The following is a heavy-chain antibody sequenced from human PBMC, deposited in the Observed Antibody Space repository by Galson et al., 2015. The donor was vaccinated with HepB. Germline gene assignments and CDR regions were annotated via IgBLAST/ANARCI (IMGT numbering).Heavy chain of an antibody. J-gene: IGHJ3*02. CDR2: INPNTGGGT. V-gene: IGHV1-2*02. CDR3: ARAGSGTYNAFDI. Sequence: SVKVSCKASGYTFTGYFMHWVRQAPGQGLEWMGWINPNTGGGTNYAQKFQGRVTMTRDTSISTAYMELIRLTSDDTAVYYCARAGSGTYNAFDIWGQGTMVTVSS. CDR1: GYTFTGYF. D-gene: IGHD1-26*01.